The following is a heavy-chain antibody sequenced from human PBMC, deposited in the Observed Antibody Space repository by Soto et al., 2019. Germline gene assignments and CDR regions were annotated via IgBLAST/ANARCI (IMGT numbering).Heavy chain of an antibody. Sequence: GASVKVSCKASGYSFTSYGFSWVRQAPGQGLEWMGWVSANNGNTNYAQKLQGRVTMTTVTSTRTSYMELRSLRFDDTAVYYCATIPVGHWGNFYYGMDAWGQGTTVTVSS. J-gene: IGHJ6*02. CDR1: GYSFTSYG. CDR3: ATIPVGHWGNFYYGMDA. D-gene: IGHD3-16*01. V-gene: IGHV1-18*04. CDR2: VSANNGNT.